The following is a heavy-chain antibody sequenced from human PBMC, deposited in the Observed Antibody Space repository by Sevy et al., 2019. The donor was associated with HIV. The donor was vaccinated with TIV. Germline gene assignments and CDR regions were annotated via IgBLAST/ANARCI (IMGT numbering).Heavy chain of an antibody. V-gene: IGHV3-53*01. CDR2: IYSGDST. J-gene: IGHJ4*02. D-gene: IGHD6-13*01. CDR3: ATGIAAAGLSFDY. Sequence: GGSLRLSCAASGFTVSSNYMSWVRQAPGKGLEWVSVIYSGDSTYYADSVKGRVSISRDNSKNTLYLHMNSRRAEDTAVYYCATGIAAAGLSFDYWGQGTLVTVSS. CDR1: GFTVSSNY.